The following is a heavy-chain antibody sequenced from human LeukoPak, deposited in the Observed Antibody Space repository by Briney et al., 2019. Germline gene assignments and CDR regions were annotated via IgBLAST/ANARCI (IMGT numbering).Heavy chain of an antibody. CDR1: GYTFTSYY. CDR2: INPSGGST. Sequence: ASGKVSCKASGYTFTSYYMHWVRQAPGQGLEWMGIINPSGGSTSYAQKFQGRVTMTRDTSTSTVYMELNSLRAEDTAVYYCAREGTITAYNFDYWGQGTLVTVSS. J-gene: IGHJ4*02. CDR3: AREGTITAYNFDY. V-gene: IGHV1-46*01. D-gene: IGHD5-12*01.